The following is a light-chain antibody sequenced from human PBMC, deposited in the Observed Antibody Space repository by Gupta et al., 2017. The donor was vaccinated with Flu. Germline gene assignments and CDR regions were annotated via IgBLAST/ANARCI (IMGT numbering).Light chain of an antibody. CDR1: SSNIGAGYD. CDR2: DNY. V-gene: IGLV1-40*01. CDR3: QSYDTSLRGSDV. Sequence: QSVLTQPPSVSGAPGQRVTISCTGSSSNIGAGYDVHWYQKLPGTAPKLLIYDNYNRPSGVPDRFSGSKSGTSASLAITGLQAEDEADYFCQSYDTSLRGSDVFGTGTRVTV. J-gene: IGLJ1*01.